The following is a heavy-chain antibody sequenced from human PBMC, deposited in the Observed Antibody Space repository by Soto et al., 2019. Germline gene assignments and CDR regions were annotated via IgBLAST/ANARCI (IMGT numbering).Heavy chain of an antibody. J-gene: IGHJ3*02. CDR3: ARDGGIVLVPAATEAFNI. V-gene: IGHV3-33*01. Sequence: PGGSLRLSCAASGFTFSRYGMHWVRQAPGKGLEWVAVIWYDGSNKYYADSVKGRFTISRDNSKNTLYLQMNSLRAEDTAVYYCARDGGIVLVPAATEAFNIWGQGTMVTVSS. CDR2: IWYDGSNK. D-gene: IGHD2-2*01. CDR1: GFTFSRYG.